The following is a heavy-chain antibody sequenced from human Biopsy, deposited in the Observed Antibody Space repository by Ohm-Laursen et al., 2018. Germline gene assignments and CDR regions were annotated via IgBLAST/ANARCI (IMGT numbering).Heavy chain of an antibody. CDR1: GYTFTSYD. V-gene: IGHV1-69*04. D-gene: IGHD3-3*01. Sequence: SVKVSCKASGYTFTSYDITWVRQAPGQGLEWVGRIVPILGHLNYAQRFQGRVSITADKSTTYVYMELSSLTSGDTAVYYCAADADGYYTEFDYWGPGTLVTVSS. J-gene: IGHJ4*02. CDR2: IVPILGHL. CDR3: AADADGYYTEFDY.